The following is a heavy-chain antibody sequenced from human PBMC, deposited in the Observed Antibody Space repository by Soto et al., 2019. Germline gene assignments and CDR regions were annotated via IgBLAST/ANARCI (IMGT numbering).Heavy chain of an antibody. Sequence: GGSLRLSCAASGFTFSSYEMNWVRQAPGKGLEWVSYISSSGSTIYYADSVKGRFTISRDNAKNSLYLQMNSLRAEDTAVYYCARVVPGGYGDAFDIWGQGTMVTVSS. D-gene: IGHD6-13*01. CDR2: ISSSGSTI. CDR1: GFTFSSYE. V-gene: IGHV3-48*03. J-gene: IGHJ3*02. CDR3: ARVVPGGYGDAFDI.